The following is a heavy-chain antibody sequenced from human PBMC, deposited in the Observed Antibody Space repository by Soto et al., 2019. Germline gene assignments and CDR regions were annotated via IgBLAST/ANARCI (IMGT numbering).Heavy chain of an antibody. Sequence: ASVKVSCKASGGTFSSYAISWVRQAPGQGLEWMGGIIPIFGTANYAQKFQGRVTITADESTSTAYMELSSLRSEDTAVYYCAREADWASGFDYWGQGTLVTVSS. CDR3: AREADWASGFDY. CDR1: GGTFSSYA. V-gene: IGHV1-69*13. D-gene: IGHD2-21*01. CDR2: IIPIFGTA. J-gene: IGHJ4*02.